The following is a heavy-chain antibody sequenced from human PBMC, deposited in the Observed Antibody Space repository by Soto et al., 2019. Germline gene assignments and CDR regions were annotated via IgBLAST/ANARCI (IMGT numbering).Heavy chain of an antibody. V-gene: IGHV1-69*02. Sequence: QVQLVQSGAEVKKPGSSVKVSCKASGGTFSSYTISWVRQAPGQGLEWVGRIIPILGIANYAQKFQGRVTITADKSTSTAYMELSSLRSEDTAVYYCARARNEQWLVLDYWGQGTLVTVSS. CDR1: GGTFSSYT. D-gene: IGHD6-19*01. J-gene: IGHJ4*02. CDR3: ARARNEQWLVLDY. CDR2: IIPILGIA.